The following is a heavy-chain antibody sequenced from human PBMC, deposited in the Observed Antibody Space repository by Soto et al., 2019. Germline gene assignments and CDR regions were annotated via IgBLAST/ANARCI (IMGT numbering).Heavy chain of an antibody. D-gene: IGHD3-10*01. Sequence: LSLTCAVSGGSISSGAYSWSWIRQPPGKGLEWVGYIYHSGSTNYNPSLKSRVTISVDKWKNQFSLQLRSMTAADTAVYYCAAHSGSTYGPLDYWGQGTQVTVSS. CDR2: IYHSGST. CDR1: GGSISSGAYS. V-gene: IGHV4-30-2*01. CDR3: AAHSGSTYGPLDY. J-gene: IGHJ4*02.